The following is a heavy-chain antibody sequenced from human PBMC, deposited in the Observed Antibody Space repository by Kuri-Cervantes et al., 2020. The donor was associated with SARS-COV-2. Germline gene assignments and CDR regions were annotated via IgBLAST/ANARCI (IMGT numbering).Heavy chain of an antibody. Sequence: SETLSLTCTVSGGSISSYYWSWIRQPPGKGLEWIGYIYYSGSTNYNPSLKSRVTISVDTSKNQFSLKLNSVTAADTAVYYCARDVQGYSYGSGYYYGMDVWGQGTTVTVSS. CDR2: IYYSGST. D-gene: IGHD5-18*01. CDR3: ARDVQGYSYGSGYYYGMDV. J-gene: IGHJ6*02. CDR1: GGSISSYY. V-gene: IGHV4-59*01.